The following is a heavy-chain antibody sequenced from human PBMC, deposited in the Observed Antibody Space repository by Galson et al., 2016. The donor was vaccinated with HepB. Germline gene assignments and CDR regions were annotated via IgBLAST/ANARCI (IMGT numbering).Heavy chain of an antibody. J-gene: IGHJ6*02. Sequence: SLRLSCAASGFIFSNYEMHWVRQAPGRRLESVAGIRTHGGTTFYADSVKGRFTVSRDNSRNTLYLQMSSLGTEDTAVYYCFAWGTTDFWGRGTTVTVSS. D-gene: IGHD7-27*01. CDR1: GFIFSNYE. CDR3: FAWGTTDF. CDR2: IRTHGGTT. V-gene: IGHV3-64D*06.